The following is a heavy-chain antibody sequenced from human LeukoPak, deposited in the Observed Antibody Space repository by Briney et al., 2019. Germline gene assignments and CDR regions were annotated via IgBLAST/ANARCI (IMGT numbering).Heavy chain of an antibody. CDR2: IQYSGSS. D-gene: IGHD5-24*01. V-gene: IGHV4-59*01. Sequence: PSETLSLTCTVSGGAISSYYWSWIRQPPGKGLEWIGYIQYSGSSNYNSSLKSRVTLSVDTSQNHFSLKVSSVTAADTAVYYCARGKRWLQSPFDYWGQGTLVTVSS. CDR1: GGAISSYY. CDR3: ARGKRWLQSPFDY. J-gene: IGHJ4*02.